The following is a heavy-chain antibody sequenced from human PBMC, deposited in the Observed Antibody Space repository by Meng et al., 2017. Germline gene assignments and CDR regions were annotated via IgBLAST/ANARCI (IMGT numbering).Heavy chain of an antibody. V-gene: IGHV3-30*04. CDR1: GFTFSSYA. J-gene: IGHJ4*02. Sequence: GESLKIPCAASGFTFSSYAMHWVRQAPGKGLEWVAVISYDGSNKYYADSVKGRFTISRDNSKNTLYLQMNSLRAEDTAVYYCARESLTLFDYWGQGTLVTVSS. CDR3: ARESLTLFDY. CDR2: ISYDGSNK.